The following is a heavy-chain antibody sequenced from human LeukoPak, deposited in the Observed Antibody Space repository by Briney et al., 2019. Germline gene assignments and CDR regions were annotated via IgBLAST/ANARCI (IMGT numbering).Heavy chain of an antibody. CDR1: GGSISSRRDY. Sequence: SETLSLTCSVSGGSISSRRDYWDWIRRPPGKGLEWIGSIYYSGSTYYNPSLKSRATVSVDTSKNQFSLKVTSVTAADTAVYFCARSIFHYYYYMDVWGKGTTVTVSS. J-gene: IGHJ6*03. CDR2: IYYSGST. CDR3: ARSIFHYYYYMDV. V-gene: IGHV4-39*01.